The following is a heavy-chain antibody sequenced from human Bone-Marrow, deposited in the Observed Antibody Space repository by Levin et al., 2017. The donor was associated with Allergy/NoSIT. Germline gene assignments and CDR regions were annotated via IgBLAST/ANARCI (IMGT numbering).Heavy chain of an antibody. Sequence: SETLSLTCTVSSSSISSGYFWGWIRQPPGMGLEWLGVIYHTGTTYYNPSLKSRVTMSVDSSNNQFSLKLTSVTAADTAVYYCARESYAFDIWGQGTMVTVSS. CDR3: ARESYAFDI. CDR1: SSSISSGYF. CDR2: IYHTGTT. V-gene: IGHV4-38-2*02. J-gene: IGHJ3*02.